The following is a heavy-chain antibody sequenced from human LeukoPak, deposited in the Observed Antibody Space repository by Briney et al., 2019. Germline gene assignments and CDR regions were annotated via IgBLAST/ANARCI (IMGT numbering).Heavy chain of an antibody. Sequence: TGGSLRLSCGASGFTCSSFAMSWVREAPGKGLDWVSASISSGGSTYYADSVKGRFTMSRDNSKNTLYLQMNSLRAEDTAVYYCAKGTTYCSSTSCYHGQFDYWGQGTLVTVSS. CDR2: SISSGGST. V-gene: IGHV3-23*01. D-gene: IGHD2-2*01. CDR1: GFTCSSFA. CDR3: AKGTTYCSSTSCYHGQFDY. J-gene: IGHJ4*02.